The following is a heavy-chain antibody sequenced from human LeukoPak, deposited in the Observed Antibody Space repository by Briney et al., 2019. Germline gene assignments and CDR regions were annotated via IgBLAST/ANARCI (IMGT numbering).Heavy chain of an antibody. CDR2: ISGSGGTT. V-gene: IGHV3-23*01. J-gene: IGHJ4*02. CDR3: AKGGTGYIPDF. Sequence: PGGSLRLSCAASGFTFRSYTMTRVRQAPGKGLEWVSVISGSGGTTYYADSVKGRFTISRDNSKNTLYLQMNSLRAEDTALYYCAKGGTGYIPDFWGQGTLVTVAS. CDR1: GFTFRSYT. D-gene: IGHD1-14*01.